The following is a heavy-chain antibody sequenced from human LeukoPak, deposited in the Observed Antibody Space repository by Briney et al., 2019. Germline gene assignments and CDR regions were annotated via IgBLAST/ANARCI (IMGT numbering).Heavy chain of an antibody. V-gene: IGHV1-18*04. D-gene: IGHD5-12*01. CDR1: GYTFTSYG. CDR2: ISAYNGNT. Sequence: ASVKVSCKASGYTFTSYGISWVRQAPGQGLEWMGWISAYNGNTNYAQKLQGRVTMTTDISTSTAYMELRSLRSDDTAVYYCARDGEYSGYDLGYFDYWGQGTLVTVSS. J-gene: IGHJ4*02. CDR3: ARDGEYSGYDLGYFDY.